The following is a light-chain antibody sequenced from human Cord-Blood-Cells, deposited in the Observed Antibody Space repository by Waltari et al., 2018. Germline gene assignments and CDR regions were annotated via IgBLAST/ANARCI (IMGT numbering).Light chain of an antibody. CDR3: QAWDSSTAV. CDR2: QDS. CDR1: KFGATY. J-gene: IGLJ2*01. V-gene: IGLV3-1*01. Sequence: SYDLTQPPSLSVSPSQTALITGSGAKFGATYSCWYQQKPGQSPVLVIYQDSKRPSGIPERFSGSNSGNTAALTISGTQAMDEADYYGQAWDSSTAVFGGGTKLTVL.